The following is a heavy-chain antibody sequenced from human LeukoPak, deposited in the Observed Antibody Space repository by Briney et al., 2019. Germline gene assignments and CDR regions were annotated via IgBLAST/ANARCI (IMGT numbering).Heavy chain of an antibody. CDR1: GYTFTGYY. J-gene: IGHJ3*02. CDR3: ARDGTYYFDSSGSEEAFDI. V-gene: IGHV1-2*02. CDR2: INPNSGGT. D-gene: IGHD3-22*01. Sequence: GASVKVSCKASGYTFTGYYMHWVRQAPGQGLEWMGWINPNSGGTNYAQKFQGRVTMTRDTSISTAYMELSRLRSDDTAVYYCARDGTYYFDSSGSEEAFDIWGQGTMVTVSS.